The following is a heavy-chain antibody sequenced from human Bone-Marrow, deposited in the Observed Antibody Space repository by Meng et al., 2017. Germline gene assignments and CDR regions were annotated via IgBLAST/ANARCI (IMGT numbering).Heavy chain of an antibody. CDR2: IDPNNDHT. Sequence: QVQRVRVGPGVMQARATGKITCSPSGYTFAAYLIRWLRQAPGQGLEWMGRIDPNNDHTQYAQDFQGRVTMTSDTSISTVYMELNGLRSDDTAVYYCARDEDISAAGKLFGDYWGQGTLVTVSS. J-gene: IGHJ4*02. CDR3: ARDEDISAAGKLFGDY. D-gene: IGHD6-13*01. CDR1: GYTFAAYL. V-gene: IGHV1-2*06.